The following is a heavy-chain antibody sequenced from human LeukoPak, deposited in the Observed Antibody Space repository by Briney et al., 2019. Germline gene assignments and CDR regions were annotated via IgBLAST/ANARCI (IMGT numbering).Heavy chain of an antibody. CDR1: GFTFSSYA. D-gene: IGHD4-23*01. CDR3: ANHDYGGNSKSRVSDY. J-gene: IGHJ4*02. CDR2: ISYDGSNK. V-gene: IGHV3-30*04. Sequence: GGSLRLSCAASGFTFSSYAMHWVRQAPGKGLEWVAVISYDGSNKYYADSVKGRFTISRDNSKNTLYLQMNSLRAEDTAVYYCANHDYGGNSKSRVSDYWGQGTLVTVS.